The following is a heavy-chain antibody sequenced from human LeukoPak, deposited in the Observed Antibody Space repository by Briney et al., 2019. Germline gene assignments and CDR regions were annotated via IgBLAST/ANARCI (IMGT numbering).Heavy chain of an antibody. V-gene: IGHV1-2*04. CDR3: ARVTVTPKGYYYGMDV. CDR1: GYTFTGYY. D-gene: IGHD4-17*01. Sequence: ASVKVSCKASGYTFTGYYMHWVRQAPGQGLEWMGWINPNSGGTNYAQKFQGWVTMTRDTSISTAYMELSRLRSDDTAVYYCARVTVTPKGYYYGMDVGGQGTTVTVS. J-gene: IGHJ6*02. CDR2: INPNSGGT.